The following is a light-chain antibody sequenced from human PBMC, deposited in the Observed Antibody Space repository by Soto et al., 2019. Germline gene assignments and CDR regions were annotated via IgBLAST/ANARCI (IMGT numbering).Light chain of an antibody. Sequence: EFVLTQSPGTLSLSPGERATLSCRASQTVRNNYLAWYQQKPGQAPRLLIYDASGRATGIPDRFSGGGSGTDFTLTISRLEPEDFAVYYCQKYGSSPWTCGQGTKGDIK. CDR2: DAS. V-gene: IGKV3-20*01. J-gene: IGKJ1*01. CDR3: QKYGSSPWT. CDR1: QTVRNNY.